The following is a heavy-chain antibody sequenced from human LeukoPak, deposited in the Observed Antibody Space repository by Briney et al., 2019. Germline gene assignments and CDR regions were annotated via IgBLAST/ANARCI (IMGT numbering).Heavy chain of an antibody. CDR3: GRELDWLPTLDY. CDR1: GFTFSNYW. D-gene: IGHD3-9*01. CDR2: INSDGSST. Sequence: GGSLRLSCAASGFTFSNYWMHWVRQAPGKGLVWVSRINSDGSSTRYADSVKGRFTISRDNAKNKLYLQMNSLRAEDTAVYYCGRELDWLPTLDYWGQGTLVTVSS. J-gene: IGHJ4*02. V-gene: IGHV3-74*01.